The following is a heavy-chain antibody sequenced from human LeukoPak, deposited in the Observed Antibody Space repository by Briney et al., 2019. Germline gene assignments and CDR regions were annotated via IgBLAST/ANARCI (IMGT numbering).Heavy chain of an antibody. Sequence: SETLSLTCAVYGGSFSGYYWSWIRQPPGKGLEWIGEINHSGSTNYNPSLKSRVTISVDTSKNQFSLKLSSVTAADTAVYYCARDRTRITIFGVVIRGRNGMDVWGQGTTVTVSS. CDR2: INHSGST. V-gene: IGHV4-34*01. CDR1: GGSFSGYY. J-gene: IGHJ6*02. CDR3: ARDRTRITIFGVVIRGRNGMDV. D-gene: IGHD3-3*01.